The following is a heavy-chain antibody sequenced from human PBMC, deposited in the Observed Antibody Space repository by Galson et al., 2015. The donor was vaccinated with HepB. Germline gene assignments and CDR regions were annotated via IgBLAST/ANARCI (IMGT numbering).Heavy chain of an antibody. J-gene: IGHJ4*02. Sequence: SVKVSCKASGYTFTSYYMHWVRQAPGQGLEWMGIINPSGGSTSYAQKFQGRVTMTRDTSTSTVYMELSSLRSEDTAVYYCARGSPRRVGATIQAVYTFDYWGQGTLVTVSS. CDR3: ARGSPRRVGATIQAVYTFDY. CDR2: INPSGGST. V-gene: IGHV1-46*01. D-gene: IGHD1-26*01. CDR1: GYTFTSYY.